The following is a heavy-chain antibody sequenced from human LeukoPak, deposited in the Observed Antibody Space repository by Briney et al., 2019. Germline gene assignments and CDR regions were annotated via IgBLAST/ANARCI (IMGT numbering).Heavy chain of an antibody. Sequence: GGSLRLSCAASDFPVSINYMTWVRQAPGKGLEWVSVIYSGGTTFYSDSVKGRFTISRDNSKNTLYLQMTSLRAEDTAVYYCARGGDAFDIWGQGTMVSVSS. CDR1: DFPVSINY. J-gene: IGHJ3*02. CDR2: IYSGGTT. D-gene: IGHD2-15*01. CDR3: ARGGDAFDI. V-gene: IGHV3-53*01.